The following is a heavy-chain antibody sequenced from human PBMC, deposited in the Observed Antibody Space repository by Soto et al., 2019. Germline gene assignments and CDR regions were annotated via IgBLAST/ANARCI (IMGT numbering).Heavy chain of an antibody. V-gene: IGHV3-7*01. CDR2: IKQDGSEK. Sequence: EVQLVESGGGWVQPGGSLRLSCAASGFTCSSYWMSWVRQAPGKGLEWVANIKQDGSEKYYVDSGKGRFTISRDNAKNSLYLQMNSLRAEDTAVYYCATAPIPRAPLRYWGQGTLVTVSS. CDR1: GFTCSSYW. CDR3: ATAPIPRAPLRY. J-gene: IGHJ4*02.